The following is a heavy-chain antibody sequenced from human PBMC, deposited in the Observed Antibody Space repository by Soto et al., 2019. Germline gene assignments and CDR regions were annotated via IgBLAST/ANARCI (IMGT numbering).Heavy chain of an antibody. CDR2: IWYDGSNK. V-gene: IGHV3-33*01. CDR3: ARSRSNRIAAAGTPFGMDV. J-gene: IGHJ6*02. CDR1: GFTFSSYG. Sequence: QVQLVESGGGVVQPGRSLRLSCAASGFTFSSYGMHWVRQAPGKGLEWVAVIWYDGSNKYYADSVKGRFTISRDNSKNTLYLQMNSLRAEDTAVYYCARSRSNRIAAAGTPFGMDVWGQGTTVTVSS. D-gene: IGHD6-13*01.